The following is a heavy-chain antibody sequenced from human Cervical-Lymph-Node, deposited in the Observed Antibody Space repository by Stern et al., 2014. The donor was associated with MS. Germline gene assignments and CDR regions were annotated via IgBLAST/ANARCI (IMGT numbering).Heavy chain of an antibody. Sequence: DQLVESGAEVKKPGASVKVSCKASGYTFTSYAISWVRQAPGQGLEWMGWISGYNGNTNYAQSLQGRVTMTRDTATNTVHMELRSLRSHDTAVYYCAREGDYGGNLGYFDNWGQGTLVTVSS. V-gene: IGHV1-18*04. CDR3: AREGDYGGNLGYFDN. D-gene: IGHD4-23*01. CDR2: ISGYNGNT. J-gene: IGHJ4*02. CDR1: GYTFTSYA.